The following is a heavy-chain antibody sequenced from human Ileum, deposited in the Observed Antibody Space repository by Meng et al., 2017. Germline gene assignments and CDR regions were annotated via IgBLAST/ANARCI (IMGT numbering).Heavy chain of an antibody. CDR1: GRFMNSYA. CDR3: RGEKAESCEH. J-gene: IGHJ4*02. Sequence: EGQLVGWWGGLVKPWGSLTLPLGAYGRFMNSYALSRIRQAPGKGLEWVAEISGSGSITYYPDVETRVPTTTTNTKNKSIYMLMYLMTAENTVVYYARGEKAESCEHWGQGTLVTVSS. CDR2: ISGSGSIT. D-gene: IGHD3-10*01. V-gene: IGHV3-23*04.